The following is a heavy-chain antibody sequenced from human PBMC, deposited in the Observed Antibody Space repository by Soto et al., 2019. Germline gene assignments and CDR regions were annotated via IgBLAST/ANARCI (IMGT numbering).Heavy chain of an antibody. D-gene: IGHD1-26*01. Sequence: QLQLQESGPGLVKPSETLSLTCTVSGGSISSSSYYWGWIRQPPGKGLEWIGSIYYSGSTYYNPSLKGRVTISVDTAKNQFSLKLSSVTAADTAVYYCARLTGHSGSYLYYCGQGTLVTVSS. CDR2: IYYSGST. CDR3: ARLTGHSGSYLYY. V-gene: IGHV4-39*01. CDR1: GGSISSSSYY. J-gene: IGHJ4*02.